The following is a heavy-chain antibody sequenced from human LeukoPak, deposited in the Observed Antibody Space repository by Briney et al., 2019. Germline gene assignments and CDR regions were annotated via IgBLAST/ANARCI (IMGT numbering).Heavy chain of an antibody. CDR2: INPNSGGT. J-gene: IGHJ4*02. Sequence: ASVKVSCKASGYTFTGYYMHWVRQAPGQGLEWMGWINPNSGGTKYAQKFQGRVTMTRDTSISTAYMELSRLRSDDTAVYYCARAEANWGFDYWGQGTLVTVSS. D-gene: IGHD7-27*01. CDR3: ARAEANWGFDY. V-gene: IGHV1-2*02. CDR1: GYTFTGYY.